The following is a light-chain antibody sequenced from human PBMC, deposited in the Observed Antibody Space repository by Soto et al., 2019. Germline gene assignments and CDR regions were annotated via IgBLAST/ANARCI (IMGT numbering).Light chain of an antibody. CDR3: QESHSIPYT. Sequence: DIQMTQSPSSLSASVGDRVTITCRASQTISSYLNWYQQKPGKAPKVLIYAASSLQSGVPSRFSGKGPGKDFTLTISSLQPEDFATYYCQESHSIPYTFGQRTKQEIK. CDR2: AAS. V-gene: IGKV1-39*01. J-gene: IGKJ2*01. CDR1: QTISSY.